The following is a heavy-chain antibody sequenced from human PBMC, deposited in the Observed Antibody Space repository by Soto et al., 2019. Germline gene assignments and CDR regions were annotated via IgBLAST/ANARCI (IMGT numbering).Heavy chain of an antibody. CDR2: INTGNGNT. V-gene: IGHV1-3*04. CDR1: GYTFTSHF. CDR3: ARDRYYYYDTSGYFSY. Sequence: QVQLVQSGAEVKKPGASMRVSCRTSGYTFTSHFIHWVRQAPGQGLEWMGWINTGNGNTRNSETFEGRVTITRDTSANTVYMELSSLRSEDTAVYYCARDRYYYYDTSGYFSYWGQGTLVTVSS. J-gene: IGHJ4*02. D-gene: IGHD3-22*01.